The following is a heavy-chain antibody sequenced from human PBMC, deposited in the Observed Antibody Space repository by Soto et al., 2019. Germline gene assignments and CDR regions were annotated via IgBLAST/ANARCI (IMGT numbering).Heavy chain of an antibody. J-gene: IGHJ6*02. V-gene: IGHV3-23*01. CDR3: AKSTRNFSDGSFRGMDV. D-gene: IGHD3-3*01. CDR1: GFPFGSYA. CDR2: ISGGGGGT. Sequence: GGSLRLSCAASGFPFGSYAMSWVRQAPGKGLEWVSTISGGGGGTYYGDFVKGRFTISRDNSKNTLYLQMSSLRADDTAVYYCAKSTRNFSDGSFRGMDVWGQGTTGTSP.